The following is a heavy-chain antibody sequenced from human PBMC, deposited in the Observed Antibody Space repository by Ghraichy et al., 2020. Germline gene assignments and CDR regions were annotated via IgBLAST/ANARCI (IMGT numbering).Heavy chain of an antibody. V-gene: IGHV3-23*01. CDR1: GFTFSDYA. CDR3: AKDRTGTTRGRMDV. J-gene: IGHJ6*02. Sequence: GGSLRLSCAASGFTFSDYAMSWVRQAPGKGLEWVSAISGGGGSTYYADSVKGRYTISRDNSKNTLYLQMNTLRAEDTAVYYCAKDRTGTTRGRMDVWGQGTTVTVSS. D-gene: IGHD1/OR15-1a*01. CDR2: ISGGGGST.